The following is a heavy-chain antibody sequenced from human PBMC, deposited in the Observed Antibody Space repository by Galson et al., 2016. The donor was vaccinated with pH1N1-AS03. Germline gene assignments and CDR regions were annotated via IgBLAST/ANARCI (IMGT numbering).Heavy chain of an antibody. CDR1: GYSFTRYA. V-gene: IGHV1-3*01. CDR3: ARDLSRLGDYGY. D-gene: IGHD3-16*01. CDR2: INPVNGNT. J-gene: IGHJ4*02. Sequence: SVKVSCKASGYSFTRYAVHWVRQAPGQRLEWMGWINPVNGNTKYSQKFQGRVTITRDTSATTVYMELSSLRSEDTAVYYCARDLSRLGDYGYWGQGTLVTVSS.